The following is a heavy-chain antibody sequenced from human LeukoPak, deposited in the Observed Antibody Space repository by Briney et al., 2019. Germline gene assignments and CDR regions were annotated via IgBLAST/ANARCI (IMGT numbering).Heavy chain of an antibody. D-gene: IGHD3-9*01. Sequence: ASMKVSCKASGYTFTSYGISWVRQAPGQGLEWMGWISAYNGNTNYAQKLQGRVTMTTDTSTSTAYMELRSLRSDDTAVYYCARVPVYYDILTGYSPSFFDYWGQGTLVTVSS. CDR2: ISAYNGNT. CDR1: GYTFTSYG. V-gene: IGHV1-18*01. J-gene: IGHJ4*02. CDR3: ARVPVYYDILTGYSPSFFDY.